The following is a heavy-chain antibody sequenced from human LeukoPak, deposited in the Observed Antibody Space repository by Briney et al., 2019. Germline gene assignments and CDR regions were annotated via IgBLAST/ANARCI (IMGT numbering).Heavy chain of an antibody. CDR3: ARDQTILLWFGETINAFDI. CDR1: GFTVSSNY. Sequence: GGSLSLSCAASGFTVSSNYMSWVPQAPGHGLEWVSVIYSGGSTYYADFVRGRFTISRDNSKNTLYLQMNSLRAEDTAVYYCARDQTILLWFGETINAFDIWGQGTMVTVSS. CDR2: IYSGGST. J-gene: IGHJ3*02. D-gene: IGHD3-10*01. V-gene: IGHV3-66*01.